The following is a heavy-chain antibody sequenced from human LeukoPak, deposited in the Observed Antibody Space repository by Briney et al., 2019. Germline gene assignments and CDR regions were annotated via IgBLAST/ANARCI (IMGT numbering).Heavy chain of an antibody. Sequence: GGSLRLSCAASGFTFSSYSMNWVRQAPGNGLEWVSSISSSSSYIYYADSVKGRFTISRDNAKNSLYLQMNSVRAEDRAVYYCESRSYGDYGGAFDIWGQGTMVTVSS. V-gene: IGHV3-21*01. J-gene: IGHJ3*02. CDR2: ISSSSSYI. CDR3: ESRSYGDYGGAFDI. CDR1: GFTFSSYS. D-gene: IGHD4-17*01.